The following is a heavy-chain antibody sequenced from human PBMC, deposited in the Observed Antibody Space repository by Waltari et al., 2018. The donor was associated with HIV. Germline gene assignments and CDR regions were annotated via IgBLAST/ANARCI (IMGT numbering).Heavy chain of an antibody. CDR2: ISYDGSNK. V-gene: IGHV3-30*04. J-gene: IGHJ4*02. D-gene: IGHD1-26*01. Sequence: QVQLVESGGGVVQPGRSLRLSCAASGFTFSSYAMHWVRQAPGKGLELVAVISYDGSNKYYADSVKGRFTISRDNSKNTLYLQMNTLRAEDTAVYYCARGVGAPPYWGQGTLVTVSS. CDR1: GFTFSSYA. CDR3: ARGVGAPPY.